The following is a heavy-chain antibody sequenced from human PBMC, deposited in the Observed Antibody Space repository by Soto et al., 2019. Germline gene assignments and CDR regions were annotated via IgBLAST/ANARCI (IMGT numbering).Heavy chain of an antibody. D-gene: IGHD1-26*01. J-gene: IGHJ4*02. V-gene: IGHV3-23*01. CDR2: VSGSGDST. CDR3: AKGRIVGATSFDY. CDR1: GFSFASYP. Sequence: GGSLRLSCAASGFSFASYPMSWVRQAPGEGLEWVSAVSGSGDSTYYADSVKGRFTISRDSSKNTLYLQMNSLRVEDTAVYYCAKGRIVGATSFDYWRQGALVTVSS.